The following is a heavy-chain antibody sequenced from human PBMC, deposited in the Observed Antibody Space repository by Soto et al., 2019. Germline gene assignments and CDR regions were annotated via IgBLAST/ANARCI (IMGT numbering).Heavy chain of an antibody. Sequence: QVQLVQSGAEVKEPGASVKVSCKASGYTFTHYGITWVRQAPGQGLEWMGWINSFSGDTNYPQKLQGRLTMTTETSTNTVYMELRNLRSDDTAVYYCARDLHSGGKYWYFDIWGRGTLVTVSS. CDR1: GYTFTHYG. D-gene: IGHD2-15*01. V-gene: IGHV1-18*01. CDR2: INSFSGDT. J-gene: IGHJ2*01. CDR3: ARDLHSGGKYWYFDI.